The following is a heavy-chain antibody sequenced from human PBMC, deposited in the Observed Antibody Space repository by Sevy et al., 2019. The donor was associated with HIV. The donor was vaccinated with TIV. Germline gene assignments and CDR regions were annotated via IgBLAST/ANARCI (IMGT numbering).Heavy chain of an antibody. V-gene: IGHV3-30*04. J-gene: IGHJ6*02. CDR2: ISYDGSNK. Sequence: EGSLRLSCAASGFTFSSYAMHWVRQAPGKALEWVAVISYDGSNKYYADSVKGRFTISRDNSKNTLYLQMNSLRAEDTAVYYCARELRWGSRGPTDVWGQGTTVTVSS. D-gene: IGHD3-16*01. CDR1: GFTFSSYA. CDR3: ARELRWGSRGPTDV.